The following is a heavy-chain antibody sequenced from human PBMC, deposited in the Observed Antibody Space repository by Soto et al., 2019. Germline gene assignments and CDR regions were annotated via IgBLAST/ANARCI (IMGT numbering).Heavy chain of an antibody. V-gene: IGHV3-21*01. CDR3: ARDRLARGIPVAGRIDY. CDR2: ISSTGALM. CDR1: GFIFSQYS. Sequence: GGSLRLSSAASGFIFSQYSMNWVRQAPGKGLEWVSSISSTGALMYCADSVKGRFTISRDDADNSLYLQMNSLRVEDTAVYYCARDRLARGIPVAGRIDYWGQGALVTAPQ. D-gene: IGHD6-19*01. J-gene: IGHJ4*02.